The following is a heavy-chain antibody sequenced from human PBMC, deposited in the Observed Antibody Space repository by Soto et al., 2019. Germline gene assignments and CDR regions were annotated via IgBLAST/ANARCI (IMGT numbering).Heavy chain of an antibody. CDR2: IDWDDDK. CDR1: GFSLSTSGVG. J-gene: IGHJ4*02. Sequence: SGPTLVNPTQTLTLTCTFSGFSLSTSGVGVDWIRQPPGKALEWLARIDWDDDKYYSTSLKTRLTISKDTSKNQVVLTMTNMDPVDTATYYCARIRDSYGSIDYWGQGTLVTVSS. V-gene: IGHV2-70*11. CDR3: ARIRDSYGSIDY. D-gene: IGHD5-18*01.